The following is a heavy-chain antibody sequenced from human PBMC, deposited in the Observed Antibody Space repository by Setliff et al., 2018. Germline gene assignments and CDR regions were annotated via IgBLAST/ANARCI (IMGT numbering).Heavy chain of an antibody. J-gene: IGHJ6*03. CDR1: GASINSGSNY. V-gene: IGHV4-39*01. CDR2: IHYRGTT. Sequence: SETLSLTCTVSGASINSGSNYWGWIRQPPGKGLEWIGRIHYRGTTYSNASLASRLTLSVDTSKNQFSLNLSSVTAADTAIYYCARVSGFLYMDVWGKGTTVTVSS. CDR3: ARVSGFLYMDV. D-gene: IGHD1-26*01.